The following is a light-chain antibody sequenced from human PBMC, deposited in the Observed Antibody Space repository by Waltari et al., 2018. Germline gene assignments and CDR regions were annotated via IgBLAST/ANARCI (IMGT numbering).Light chain of an antibody. CDR1: SSDVGGYNY. V-gene: IGLV2-11*01. J-gene: IGLJ2*01. Sequence: QSALTQPRSVSGSPGQSVTISCTGTSSDVGGYNYVSWYQQHPGKAPKLMIYDVTKRPSGVPYRFSASKSGNTVSLTISGLQAEDEADYYCCSYAGTYTLIFGGGTKLTVL. CDR3: CSYAGTYTLI. CDR2: DVT.